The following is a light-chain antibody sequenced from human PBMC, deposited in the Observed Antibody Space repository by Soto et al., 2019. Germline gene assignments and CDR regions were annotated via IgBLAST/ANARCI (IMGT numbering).Light chain of an antibody. J-gene: IGKJ5*01. CDR2: GAS. Sequence: EIVMTQSPATLSVYPGERATLSCRASQSVSSSLAWYQQKPGQAPRLLIFGASSRATGVPARFSGSGSGTEFTLTISSLQSEDFAVYYCQQYRMSPNNFGQGTRLEIK. CDR3: QQYRMSPNN. CDR1: QSVSSS. V-gene: IGKV3-15*01.